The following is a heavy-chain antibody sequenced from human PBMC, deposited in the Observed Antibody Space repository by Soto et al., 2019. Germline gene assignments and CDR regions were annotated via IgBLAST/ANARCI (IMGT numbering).Heavy chain of an antibody. Sequence: QITLKESGPTLVKPTPTLTLNCTCSGFSLSTSGVVVGWIRQPPGKALEWLALIYWDDDKSYSPSLRSRLTITKDTSKNPVVLTLTNVDPVDTATYYCAHRGAVRTYFEYWGQGTLVTVSS. CDR1: GFSLSTSGVV. CDR3: AHRGAVRTYFEY. V-gene: IGHV2-5*02. CDR2: IYWDDDK. J-gene: IGHJ4*02.